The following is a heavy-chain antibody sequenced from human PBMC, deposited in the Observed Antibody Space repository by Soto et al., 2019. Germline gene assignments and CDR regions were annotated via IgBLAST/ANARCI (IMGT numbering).Heavy chain of an antibody. J-gene: IGHJ6*02. V-gene: IGHV1-69*13. D-gene: IGHD3-22*01. Sequence: AVKVSCKACGGTFSSYAISWVRQAPGQGLEWMGGIIPIFGTANYAQKFQGRVTITADESTSTAYMELSSLRSEDTAVYYCARPKYYYDSSGYLGAHGMDVRGQGTTVTVSS. CDR3: ARPKYYYDSSGYLGAHGMDV. CDR1: GGTFSSYA. CDR2: IIPIFGTA.